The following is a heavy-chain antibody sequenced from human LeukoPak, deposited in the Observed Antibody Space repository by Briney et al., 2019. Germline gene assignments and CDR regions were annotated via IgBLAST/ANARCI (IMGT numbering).Heavy chain of an antibody. V-gene: IGHV3-23*01. J-gene: IGHJ6*03. CDR3: AKWDGGLYYYYYMDV. CDR1: GSTFTFYA. CDR2: ISGSGGST. D-gene: IGHD4-23*01. Sequence: PGGSLRLSCAASGSTFTFYAMSWVRQAPGKGLEWVSVISGSGGSTYYADSVKGRFTISRDNSENTLYLQMDSLRAEDTAVYYCAKWDGGLYYYYYMDVWGKGTTVTVSS.